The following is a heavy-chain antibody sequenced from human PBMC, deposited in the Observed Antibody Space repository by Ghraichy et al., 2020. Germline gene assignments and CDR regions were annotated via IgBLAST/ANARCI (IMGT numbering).Heavy chain of an antibody. CDR2: IYHSGTT. CDR1: GYSISNNYY. CDR3: ARGSQGDLVMPTY. J-gene: IGHJ4*02. V-gene: IGHV4-38-2*02. D-gene: IGHD3-16*01. Sequence: SQTLSLTCTVSGYSISNNYYWGWIRHPPGKGLECIGTIYHSGTTYYNPSLKSRVTISVDTSKNQFSLMFRSVTAADTAVYYCARGSQGDLVMPTYWGQGTLVTVSS.